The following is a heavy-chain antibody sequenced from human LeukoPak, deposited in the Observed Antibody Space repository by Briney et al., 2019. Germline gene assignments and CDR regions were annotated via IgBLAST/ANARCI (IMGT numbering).Heavy chain of an antibody. V-gene: IGHV4-4*07. Sequence: SETLSLTCSISGGSISSYYWSWIRQPAGKGLEWIGRIDTGGFTRCNPSLKSRVTMSVDTSKNQFSLKLSSVTAADTAVYYCARDHSSGWITDSWGQGTLVTVSS. CDR2: IDTGGFT. D-gene: IGHD6-19*01. J-gene: IGHJ4*02. CDR3: ARDHSSGWITDS. CDR1: GGSISSYY.